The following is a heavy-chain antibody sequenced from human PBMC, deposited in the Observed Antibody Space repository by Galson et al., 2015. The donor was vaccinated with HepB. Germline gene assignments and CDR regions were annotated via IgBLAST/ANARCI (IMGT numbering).Heavy chain of an antibody. V-gene: IGHV4-34*01. J-gene: IGHJ4*02. CDR2: INHSGST. CDR3: ARGTGYYDSSGYLGGSTYFDY. CDR1: GGSFSGYY. D-gene: IGHD3-22*01. Sequence: ETLSLTCAVYGGSFSGYYWSWIRQPPGKGLEWIGEINHSGSTNYNPSLKSRVTISVDTSKNQFSLKLSSVTAADTAVYYCARGTGYYDSSGYLGGSTYFDYWGQGTLVTVSS.